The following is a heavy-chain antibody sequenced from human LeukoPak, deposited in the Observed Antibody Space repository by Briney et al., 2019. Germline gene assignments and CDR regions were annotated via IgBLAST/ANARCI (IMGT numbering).Heavy chain of an antibody. CDR3: ASHAHDYDSSGYFDS. CDR2: ISVSGGSE. D-gene: IGHD3-22*01. J-gene: IGHJ4*02. Sequence: GGSLRLSCVVSRLTFNSNAMYWVRQAPGKGLEWVSGISVSGGSEYYADSVKGRFSVSRDNSKHTVYLQMNSLRAEDTAVYFCASHAHDYDSSGYFDSWGQGALVTVSS. V-gene: IGHV3-23*01. CDR1: RLTFNSNA.